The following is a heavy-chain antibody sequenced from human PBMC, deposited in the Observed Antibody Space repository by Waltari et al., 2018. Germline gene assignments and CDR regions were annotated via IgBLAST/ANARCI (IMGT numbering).Heavy chain of an antibody. D-gene: IGHD2-15*01. J-gene: IGHJ3*02. CDR2: SYYTGST. V-gene: IGHV4-59*08. Sequence: QVQLQESGRGLENPSESLSLTCTVSGGSIRTHYWSWIRQSPGKGLEWIGYSYYTGSTNYNPSLKSRVSISVDTSKNQFSLKLTSVTAADTAVYYCASDTVLGGFDIWGQGTMVTVSS. CDR3: ASDTVLGGFDI. CDR1: GGSIRTHY.